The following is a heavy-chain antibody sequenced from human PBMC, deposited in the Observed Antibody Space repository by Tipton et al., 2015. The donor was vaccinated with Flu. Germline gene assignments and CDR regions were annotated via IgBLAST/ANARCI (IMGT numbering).Heavy chain of an antibody. CDR2: MYSSGTT. CDR1: GGSISSFY. V-gene: IGHV4-4*07. D-gene: IGHD3-10*01. J-gene: IGHJ4*02. CDR3: ARGSGSGPYMIVDF. Sequence: TLSLTCTVSGGSISSFYWSWIRQPAGKGLEWIGRMYSSGTTKYNPSLKSRVTMSVDTTKNQFSLKLSSVTAADTAVYYCARGSGSGPYMIVDFWGQGTLVSVSS.